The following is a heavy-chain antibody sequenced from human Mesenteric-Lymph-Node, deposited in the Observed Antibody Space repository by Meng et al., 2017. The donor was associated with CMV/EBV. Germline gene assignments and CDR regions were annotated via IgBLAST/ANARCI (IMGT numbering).Heavy chain of an antibody. Sequence: SETLSLTCTVSGGSISSYYWSWIRQPPGKGLEWIGYIYYSGSTNYNPSLKSRVTISVDTSKNQFSLKLSSVTAADTAVYYCARLGYCSSAGCLMNYYYYGMDVWGQGTTVTVSS. V-gene: IGHV4-59*08. CDR3: ARLGYCSSAGCLMNYYYYGMDV. D-gene: IGHD2-2*01. CDR1: GGSISSYY. CDR2: IYYSGST. J-gene: IGHJ6*02.